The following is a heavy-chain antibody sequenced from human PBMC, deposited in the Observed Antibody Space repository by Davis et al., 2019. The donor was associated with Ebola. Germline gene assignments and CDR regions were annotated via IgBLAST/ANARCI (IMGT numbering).Heavy chain of an antibody. D-gene: IGHD6-19*01. CDR3: AKGLQVSGWYYFDY. Sequence: HTGGSLRLSCAASGFTFSTHWMHWIRHAPGKGLVWVSHIKSGGTMTLYADSVEGRFTISRDNAKNTLSLQMNSLRAEDTAVYYCAKGLQVSGWYYFDYLGHGTLVTVSS. V-gene: IGHV3-74*03. CDR1: GFTFSTHW. CDR2: IKSGGTMT. J-gene: IGHJ4*01.